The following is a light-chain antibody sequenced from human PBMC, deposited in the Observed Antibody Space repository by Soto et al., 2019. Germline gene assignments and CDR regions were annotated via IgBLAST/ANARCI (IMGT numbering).Light chain of an antibody. V-gene: IGLV2-14*01. J-gene: IGLJ2*01. CDR1: SSDVGGYNY. CDR3: SSYTSSSTIVV. CDR2: EVS. Sequence: QSALTQPASVSGSPGQSITISCTGTSSDVGGYNYVSWYQQHPGKAPKLMSYEVSNRPSGVSNRFSGSKSVNTASLTISGLQAEDEDDYYCSSYTSSSTIVVFGGGTKVTVL.